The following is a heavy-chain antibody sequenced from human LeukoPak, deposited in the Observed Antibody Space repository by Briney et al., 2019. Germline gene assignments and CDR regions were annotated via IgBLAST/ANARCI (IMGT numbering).Heavy chain of an antibody. CDR1: GGSVSSGSYY. V-gene: IGHV4-31*03. CDR2: IYYSGST. J-gene: IGHJ4*02. D-gene: IGHD6-19*01. Sequence: SETLSLTCTVSGGSVSSGSYYWSWIRQHPGKGLEWIGYIYYSGSTYYNPSLKSRVTISVDTSKNQFSLNLNSVTAADTAVYYCARVRDSSGWARSYYFDYWGQGTLATVSS. CDR3: ARVRDSSGWARSYYFDY.